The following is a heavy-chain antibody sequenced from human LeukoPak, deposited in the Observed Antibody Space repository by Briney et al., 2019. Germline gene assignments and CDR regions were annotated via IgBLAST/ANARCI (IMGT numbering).Heavy chain of an antibody. CDR1: GFTFSSYG. Sequence: GGSLRLSCAASGFTFSSYGMSWVRQAPGKGLEWVSAISGSGGSTYYAESVKGRFTISRDNSKNTLYLQMNSLRAEDTAVYYCAKITYYYGSGSPYYFDYWGQGTLVTVSS. J-gene: IGHJ4*02. CDR2: ISGSGGST. D-gene: IGHD3-10*01. V-gene: IGHV3-23*01. CDR3: AKITYYYGSGSPYYFDY.